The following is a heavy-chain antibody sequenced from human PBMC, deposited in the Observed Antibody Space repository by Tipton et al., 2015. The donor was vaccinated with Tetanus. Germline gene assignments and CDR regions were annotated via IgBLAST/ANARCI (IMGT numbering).Heavy chain of an antibody. CDR2: IYHTGGS. CDR3: VRGRGLGAYSYGFEY. V-gene: IGHV4-30-2*01. J-gene: IGHJ4*02. CDR1: GVSMRNGGFS. D-gene: IGHD5-18*01. Sequence: TLSLTCAVSGVSMRNGGFSWSWIRQPPGKGLEWIGYIYHTGGSYYNPSLKSRVTMSVDLSKNQFSLKLTSVTAADTAVYYCVRGRGLGAYSYGFEYWGQGALVTVSS.